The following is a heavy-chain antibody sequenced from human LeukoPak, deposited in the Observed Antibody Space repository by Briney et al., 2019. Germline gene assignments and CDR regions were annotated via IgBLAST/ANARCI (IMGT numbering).Heavy chain of an antibody. J-gene: IGHJ6*02. Sequence: SETLSLTCTVSGASISSYYWTWIRQPAGKGLEWIGRIYTSGSTNYNPSLKSRVAMSVDTSKNQFSLKLSSVTAADTAVYYCARGSDSSSWYLGYYYYGMDVWGQGTTVTVSS. CDR1: GASISSYY. CDR3: ARGSDSSSWYLGYYYYGMDV. D-gene: IGHD6-13*01. CDR2: IYTSGST. V-gene: IGHV4-4*07.